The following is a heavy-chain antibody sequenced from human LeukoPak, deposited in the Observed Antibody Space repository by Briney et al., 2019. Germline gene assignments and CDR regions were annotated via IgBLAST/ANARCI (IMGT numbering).Heavy chain of an antibody. Sequence: PSGTLSLTCAVSGGSISSSNWWSWVRQPPGKGLEWIGEIYHSGSTNYNPSLKSRVTISVDKSKNQFSLKLSSVTAADTAVYYCARDGAVAGTEANWFDPWGQGTLVTVSS. CDR2: IYHSGST. J-gene: IGHJ5*02. V-gene: IGHV4-4*02. CDR3: ARDGAVAGTEANWFDP. D-gene: IGHD6-19*01. CDR1: GGSISSSNW.